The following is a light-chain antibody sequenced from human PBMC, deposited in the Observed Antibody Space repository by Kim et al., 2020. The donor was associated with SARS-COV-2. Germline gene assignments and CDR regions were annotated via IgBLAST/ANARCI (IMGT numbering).Light chain of an antibody. CDR2: AAS. J-gene: IGKJ2*01. CDR3: QQSYSTLPYT. CDR1: QSISSY. Sequence: ASVGDRVTITCRASQSISSYLNWYQQKPGKAPKLLIYAASTLQSGVPSRFSGSGSGTDFTLTISSLQPEDFATYYCQQSYSTLPYTFGQGTKLEIK. V-gene: IGKV1-39*01.